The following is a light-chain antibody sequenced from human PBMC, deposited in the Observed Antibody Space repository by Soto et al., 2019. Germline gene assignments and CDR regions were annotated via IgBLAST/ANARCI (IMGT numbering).Light chain of an antibody. CDR3: QQYHSYWT. CDR1: QSISSY. J-gene: IGKJ1*01. V-gene: IGKV1-39*01. CDR2: AAS. Sequence: DIQMTQSPSSLSASVGDRVTITCRASQSISSYLNWYLQKPGKAPKLLIYAASSLQSGVPSRFSGSGSGTEFTLTISSLQTDDFSTYYCQQYHSYWTFGQGTKVDIK.